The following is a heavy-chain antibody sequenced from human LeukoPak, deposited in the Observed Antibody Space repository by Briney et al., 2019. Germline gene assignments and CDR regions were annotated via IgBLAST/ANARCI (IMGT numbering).Heavy chain of an antibody. CDR1: GFTFSDYY. J-gene: IGHJ6*01. CDR2: TSPSTDYR. V-gene: IGHV3-11*03. Sequence: GGSLRLSCAASGFTFSDYYMSWIRQAPGQGLEWVAYTSPSTDYRSYAPSVRGRFTISGDNAKNSLSLEMNSLRAEDTAVYYCARKCVNTRGEVGMDVWGQGTTVTVSS. CDR3: ARKCVNTRGEVGMDV. D-gene: IGHD3-16*01.